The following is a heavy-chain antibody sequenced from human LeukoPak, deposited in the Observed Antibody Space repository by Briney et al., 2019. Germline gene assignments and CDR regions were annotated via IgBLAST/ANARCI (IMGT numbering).Heavy chain of an antibody. Sequence: GGSLRLSCAASGFTFSSYWMHWVRQAPGKGLVWDLRIKSDGSSTSYADSVKGRFTISRDNAKNSLYLQMNSLRAEDTAVYYCARVKWLRLYHGSTYYYYYMDVWGKGTTVTISS. CDR3: ARVKWLRLYHGSTYYYYYMDV. CDR1: GFTFSSYW. CDR2: IKSDGSST. J-gene: IGHJ6*03. D-gene: IGHD5-12*01. V-gene: IGHV3-74*01.